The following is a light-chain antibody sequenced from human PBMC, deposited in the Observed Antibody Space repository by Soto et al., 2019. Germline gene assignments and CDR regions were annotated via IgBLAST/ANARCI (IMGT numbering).Light chain of an antibody. CDR1: QSVSSG. V-gene: IGKV3-15*01. J-gene: IGKJ1*01. CDR3: QKYNNWPWT. CDR2: DAS. Sequence: EIVLTQSPATLSLSPGERATLSCMASQSVSSGLAWYQQKPGQAPRLLIYDASTRATGISARFSGSGSGTEFTLTISSLQSEDFAFYYCQKYNNWPWTFGQGTKVDIK.